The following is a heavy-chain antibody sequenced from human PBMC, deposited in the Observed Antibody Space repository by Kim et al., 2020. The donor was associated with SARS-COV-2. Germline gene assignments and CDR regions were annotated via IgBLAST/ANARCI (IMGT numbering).Heavy chain of an antibody. D-gene: IGHD6-19*01. CDR3: ARARLVLTGYYFDY. J-gene: IGHJ4*02. Sequence: AQKFQGRVTSTADESTSTAYMERSSLRSEDTAVYYCARARLVLTGYYFDYWGQGTLVTVSS. V-gene: IGHV1-69*01.